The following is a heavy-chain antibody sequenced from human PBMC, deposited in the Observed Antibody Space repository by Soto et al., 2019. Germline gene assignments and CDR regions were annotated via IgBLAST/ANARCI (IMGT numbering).Heavy chain of an antibody. CDR1: GYSFTSYW. V-gene: IGHV5-51*01. CDR2: IYPGDSDT. CDR3: ARPSAAGPDDYYYYGMDV. Sequence: PGESLKISCKGSGYSFTSYWIGWVRQMPGKGLEWMGIIYPGDSDTRYSPYFQGQVTISADKSISTAYLQWSSLKASDTAMYYCARPSAAGPDDYYYYGMDVWGQGTTVTV. D-gene: IGHD6-13*01. J-gene: IGHJ6*02.